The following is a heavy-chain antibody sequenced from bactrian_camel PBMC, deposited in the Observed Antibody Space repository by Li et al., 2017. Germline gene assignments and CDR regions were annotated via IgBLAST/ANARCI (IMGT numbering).Heavy chain of an antibody. CDR1: GRVAKNS. D-gene: IGHD2*01. Sequence: VQLVESGGGSVQTGGSLKLSCASSGRVAKNSMGWFRQVPGKEREAVAAIDTPGTTTYSESVKGRFTISKDNAKNTLYLQMNSLDSADTAMYYCAADLRSSDCYTILWSDHFGYWGQGTQVTVS. V-gene: IGHV3S54*01. CDR3: AADLRSSDCYTILWSDHFGY. CDR2: IDTPGTTT. J-gene: IGHJ6*01.